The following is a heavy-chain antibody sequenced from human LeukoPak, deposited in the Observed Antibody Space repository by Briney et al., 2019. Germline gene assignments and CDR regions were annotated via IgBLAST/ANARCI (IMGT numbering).Heavy chain of an antibody. D-gene: IGHD3-10*01. Sequence: GGSLRLSCAASGFTFNTFAMHWVRQAPGKGLEWVALISYDGTNKYYADSVKGRFTVSRDNAKNTLYLQMNSLRAEDTAVYYCARDLWFGELSLGFWGQGTLVTVSS. V-gene: IGHV3-30*04. CDR3: ARDLWFGELSLGF. J-gene: IGHJ4*02. CDR1: GFTFNTFA. CDR2: ISYDGTNK.